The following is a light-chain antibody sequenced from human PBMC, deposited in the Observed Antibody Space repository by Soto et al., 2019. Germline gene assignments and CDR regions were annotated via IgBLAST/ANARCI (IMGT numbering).Light chain of an antibody. CDR3: CSIAGSHYYV. CDR2: EVT. CDR1: SSDVGGYNY. J-gene: IGLJ1*01. Sequence: QSALTQPPSASGSPGQSVTISCTGTSSDVGGYNYVSWYQQHPGKAPKLLIYEVTKRPSGVPDRFSGSKSGNTASLTVSGLQADDEAEYYCCSIAGSHYYVFGTGTKVTVL. V-gene: IGLV2-8*01.